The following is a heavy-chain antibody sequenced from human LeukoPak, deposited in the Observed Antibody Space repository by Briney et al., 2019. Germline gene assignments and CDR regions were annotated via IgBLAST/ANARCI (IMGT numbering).Heavy chain of an antibody. CDR2: INPYSGGT. D-gene: IGHD6-6*01. V-gene: IGHV1-2*02. CDR3: ARGSSTRVYYYYMDV. Sequence: ASVKVSCKASGYTFTDYYMHWVRQAPGQGLEWMGWINPYSGGTNYEQKFQGRVTMTRDTSISTAYMEVSRVRSDDTAMYYCARGSSTRVYYYYMDVWGKGTTVTVSS. J-gene: IGHJ6*03. CDR1: GYTFTDYY.